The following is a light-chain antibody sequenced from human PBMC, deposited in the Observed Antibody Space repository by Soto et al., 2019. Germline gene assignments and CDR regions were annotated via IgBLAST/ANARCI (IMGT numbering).Light chain of an antibody. CDR3: SLYTSENTYV. Sequence: QAVLTHSPSLSGSPGQSVTISCTGTSTDFVAYNRVSWYQQPPGTAPKLIIYEARNRPSGVPDRFSGSKSGNTASLTISGLQAADEADYYCSLYTSENTYVFGTGTKATV. V-gene: IGLV2-18*01. CDR1: STDFVAYNR. CDR2: EAR. J-gene: IGLJ1*01.